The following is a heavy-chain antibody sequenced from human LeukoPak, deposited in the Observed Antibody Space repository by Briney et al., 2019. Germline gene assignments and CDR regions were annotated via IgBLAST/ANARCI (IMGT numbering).Heavy chain of an antibody. V-gene: IGHV4-4*07. D-gene: IGHD3-9*01. CDR2: IYHSGST. J-gene: IGHJ4*02. CDR1: GGSISSYY. CDR3: ARDIRYFDWLSPYYLDY. Sequence: PSETLSLTCTVSGGSISSYYWSWIRQPAGKGLEWIGSIYHSGSTYYNPSLKSRVTISVDTSKNQFSLKLSSVTAADTAVYYCARDIRYFDWLSPYYLDYWGQGTLVTVSS.